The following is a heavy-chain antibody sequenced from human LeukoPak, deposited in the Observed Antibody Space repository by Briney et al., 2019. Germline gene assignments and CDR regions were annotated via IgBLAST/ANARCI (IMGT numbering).Heavy chain of an antibody. D-gene: IGHD7-27*01. CDR3: ARGTGDPLNWFDP. CDR2: IYPGDSDT. Sequence: GESLMISCKGSGYSFTSYWIGWVRQMPGKGLEWMGTIYPGDSDTRYSPSFQGQVTISADKSISTAYLQWSSLKASDTAMYYCARGTGDPLNWFDPWGQGTLVTVSS. J-gene: IGHJ5*02. V-gene: IGHV5-51*01. CDR1: GYSFTSYW.